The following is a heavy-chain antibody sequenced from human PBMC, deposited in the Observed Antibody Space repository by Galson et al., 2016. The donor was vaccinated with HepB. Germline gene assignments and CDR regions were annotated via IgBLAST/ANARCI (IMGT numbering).Heavy chain of an antibody. CDR3: ATDYGSSPFDY. CDR1: GFTFSRYG. Sequence: SLRLSCAASGFTFSRYGMHWVRQAPGKGLEWVAVIWAAGTKKDYADSVKGRFTISRDNSKNTLYLQMNSLRAEDTAVYYCATDYGSSPFDYWGQGTLGTVSS. D-gene: IGHD6-6*01. J-gene: IGHJ4*02. CDR2: IWAAGTKK. V-gene: IGHV3-33*01.